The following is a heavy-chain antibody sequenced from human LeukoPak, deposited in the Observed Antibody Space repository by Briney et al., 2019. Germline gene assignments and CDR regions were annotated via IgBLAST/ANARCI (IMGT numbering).Heavy chain of an antibody. D-gene: IGHD1-26*01. CDR1: GFTVSSNY. CDR3: AGDRGVGATDYYYYMDV. Sequence: GGSLRLSCAASGFTVSSNYMSWVRQAPGKGLEWVSVIYSGGSTYYADSVKGLYTISRDNSKNPLYLQMNSLRGEDTAVYYCAGDRGVGATDYYYYMDVWGKGTTVTVSS. CDR2: IYSGGST. V-gene: IGHV3-53*01. J-gene: IGHJ6*03.